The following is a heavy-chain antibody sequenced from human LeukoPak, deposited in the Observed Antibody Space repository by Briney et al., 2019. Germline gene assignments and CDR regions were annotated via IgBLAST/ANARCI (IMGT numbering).Heavy chain of an antibody. Sequence: GRSLKLSCAASGFTFDDYAMHWVRQAPGKGLEWVSGISWNSGSIGYADSVKGRFTISRDNAKNSLYLQMNSLRAEDTALYYYAKPHQPYYYDSSGYFDYWGQGTLVTVSS. CDR3: AKPHQPYYYDSSGYFDY. V-gene: IGHV3-9*01. D-gene: IGHD3-22*01. CDR2: ISWNSGSI. J-gene: IGHJ4*02. CDR1: GFTFDDYA.